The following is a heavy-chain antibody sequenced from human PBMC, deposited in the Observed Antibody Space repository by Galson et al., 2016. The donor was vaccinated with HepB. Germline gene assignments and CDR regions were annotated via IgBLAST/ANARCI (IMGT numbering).Heavy chain of an antibody. Sequence: SLRLSCAASGFTFSDYGMHWVRRAPGRGLKWVAVVSHDGTDAFYADSVKGRFTISRDNSKNTVYLQMKSLRAEDTAVYYCAKDSGDNDFWSGHYRGIGSRYYGMDVWGQGTTVTVSS. J-gene: IGHJ6*01. CDR2: VSHDGTDA. CDR3: AKDSGDNDFWSGHYRGIGSRYYGMDV. D-gene: IGHD3-3*01. CDR1: GFTFSDYG. V-gene: IGHV3-30*18.